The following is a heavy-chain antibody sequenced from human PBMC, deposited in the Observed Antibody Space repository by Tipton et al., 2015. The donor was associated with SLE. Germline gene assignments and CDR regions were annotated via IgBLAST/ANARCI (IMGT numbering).Heavy chain of an antibody. V-gene: IGHV4-61*02. D-gene: IGHD2-2*01. J-gene: IGHJ6*03. CDR1: GGSISSGSYY. CDR3: ATMQVVPAAIYYYYYMDV. Sequence: TLSLTCTVSGGSISSGSYYWSWIRQPAGKGLEWIGRIYTSGSTNYNPSLKSRVTTSVDTSKNQFSLKLSSVTAADTAVYYCATMQVVPAAIYYYYYMDVWGKGTTVTVSS. CDR2: IYTSGST.